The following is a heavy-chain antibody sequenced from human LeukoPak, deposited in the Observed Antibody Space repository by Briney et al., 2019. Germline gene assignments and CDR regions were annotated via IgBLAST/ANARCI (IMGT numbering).Heavy chain of an antibody. CDR3: ARGAYYYDSSGEDAFDI. J-gene: IGHJ3*02. Sequence: GGSLRLSCAASGFTFSSYSMNWVRQAPGKGLEWVSSISSSSSYIYYADSVKGRFTISRDNAKNSLYLQMNSLRAEDTAVYYCARGAYYYDSSGEDAFDIWGQGTMVTVSP. CDR1: GFTFSSYS. D-gene: IGHD3-22*01. CDR2: ISSSSSYI. V-gene: IGHV3-21*01.